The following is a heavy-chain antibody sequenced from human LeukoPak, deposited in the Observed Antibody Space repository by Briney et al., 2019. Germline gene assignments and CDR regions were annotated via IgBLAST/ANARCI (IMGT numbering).Heavy chain of an antibody. D-gene: IGHD1-14*01. J-gene: IGHJ5*02. CDR2: IYTSGST. CDR1: GGSISSGSYY. Sequence: PSETLSLTCTVSGGSISSGSYYWSWIRQPAGKGLEWIGRIYTSGSTNYNPSLKSRVTISADTSKNQFSLKLSFVTAADTAVYYCARGTVTIFDFGNPFDPWGQGTLVTVSS. V-gene: IGHV4-61*02. CDR3: ARGTVTIFDFGNPFDP.